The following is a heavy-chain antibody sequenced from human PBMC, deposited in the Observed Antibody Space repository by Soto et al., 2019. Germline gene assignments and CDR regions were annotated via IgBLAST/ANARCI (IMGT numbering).Heavy chain of an antibody. CDR1: GFTFDDFA. Sequence: EEQLVESGGGVVQPVRSLRLTFVASGFTFDDFAMHWVRQAQGKGLEWVAGISWNSGSIGYAESVKVRFTISRDNAKNSLYLQMKSLRAEDTSLYYCAQHMATLWGSYPSYFDLCGRGTLVTVSS. V-gene: IGHV3-9*01. D-gene: IGHD3-16*01. J-gene: IGHJ2*01. CDR3: AQHMATLWGSYPSYFDL. CDR2: ISWNSGSI.